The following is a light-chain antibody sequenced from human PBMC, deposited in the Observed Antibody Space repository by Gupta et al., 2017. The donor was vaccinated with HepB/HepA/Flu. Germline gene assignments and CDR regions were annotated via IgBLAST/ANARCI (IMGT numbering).Light chain of an antibody. Sequence: QSVLTQPPSASGTPGQRVTISCSGSSSNIGSNYVYWYQQLPGTAPKLLIYRNNQRPSGVPDRFSGSKSGTSASLPISGLRSEDEADYYCAAYDASIRVVFGGGTKLNGL. CDR3: AAYDASIRVV. V-gene: IGLV1-47*01. CDR2: RNN. CDR1: SSNIGSNY. J-gene: IGLJ2*01.